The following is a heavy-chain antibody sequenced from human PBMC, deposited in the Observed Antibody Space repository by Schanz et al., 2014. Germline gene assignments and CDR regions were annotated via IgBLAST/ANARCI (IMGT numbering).Heavy chain of an antibody. CDR1: GFTFSSYD. D-gene: IGHD3-22*01. CDR3: ARPPHDSSGYYPFDY. CDR2: LWHDGSKK. V-gene: IGHV3-33*03. J-gene: IGHJ4*02. Sequence: QVQLVESGGGVVQPGRSLRLSCVASGFTFSSYDVFWVRQAPGKGLEWVAILWHDGSKKYYADSVKGRFTISRDNAKNSLYLQMNSLRAEDTAVYYCARPPHDSSGYYPFDYWGQGTLVTVSS.